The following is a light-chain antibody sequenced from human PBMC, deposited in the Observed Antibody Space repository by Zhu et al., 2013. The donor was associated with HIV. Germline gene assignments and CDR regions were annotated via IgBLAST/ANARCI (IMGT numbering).Light chain of an antibody. J-gene: IGKJ1*01. V-gene: IGKV1-5*01. CDR3: QQYNGLSPWT. Sequence: DVQMTQSPSTLSASVGDRVTITCRANQSINKWLAWYQQKPGKAPKLLIYDASTLQSGVPSRFSGSGSGTEFALTIKGLQSDDFATYYCQQYNGLSPWTFGQGTKVEIK. CDR1: QSINKW. CDR2: DAS.